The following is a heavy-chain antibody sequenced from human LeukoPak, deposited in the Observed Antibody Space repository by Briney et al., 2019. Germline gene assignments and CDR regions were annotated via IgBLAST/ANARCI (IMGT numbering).Heavy chain of an antibody. CDR2: ISGSGGST. CDR1: GFTFSSYG. V-gene: IGHV3-23*01. CDR3: ANAYYGSGSYGNLDY. Sequence: GGSLRLSCAASGFTFSSYGMSWVRQAPGKGLEWVSAISGSGGSTYYADSVKGRFTISRDNSKNTLYLQMNSLRAEDTAVYYCANAYYGSGSYGNLDYWGQGTLVTVSS. J-gene: IGHJ4*02. D-gene: IGHD3-10*01.